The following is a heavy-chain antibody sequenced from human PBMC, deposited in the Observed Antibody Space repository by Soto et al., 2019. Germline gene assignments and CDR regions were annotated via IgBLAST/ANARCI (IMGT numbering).Heavy chain of an antibody. J-gene: IGHJ4*02. CDR2: ISGSGGST. CDR1: GFTFSSYA. Sequence: GGSLRLSCAASGFTFSSYAMSWVRQAPGKGLEWVSAISGSGGSTYYADSVKGRFTISRDNSKNTLYLQMNSLRAEDTAVYYCAKRRDSSSSSAFDFDYWGQGTLVTVSS. D-gene: IGHD6-6*01. CDR3: AKRRDSSSSSAFDFDY. V-gene: IGHV3-23*01.